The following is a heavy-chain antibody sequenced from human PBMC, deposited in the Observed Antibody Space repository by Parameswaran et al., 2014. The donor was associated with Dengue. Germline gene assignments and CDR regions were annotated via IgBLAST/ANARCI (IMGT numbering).Heavy chain of an antibody. CDR3: AKAEGFSSDFDY. CDR2: ISGSGGST. D-gene: IGHD6-6*01. Sequence: ESLKISCAASGFTFSSYAMSWVRQAPGKGLEWVSAISGSGGSTYYADSVKGRFTISRDNSKNTLYLQMNSLRAEDTAVYYCAKAEGFSSDFDYWGQGTLVTVSS. J-gene: IGHJ4*02. V-gene: IGHV3-23*01. CDR1: GFTFSSYA.